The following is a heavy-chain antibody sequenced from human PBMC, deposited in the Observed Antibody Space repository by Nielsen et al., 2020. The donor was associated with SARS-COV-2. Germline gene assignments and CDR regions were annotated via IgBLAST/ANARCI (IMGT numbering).Heavy chain of an antibody. CDR1: EITFRDYG. CDR2: ITSTSSTI. V-gene: IGHV3-48*01. CDR3: ARDPEGLFWYFDL. Sequence: GESLKISCAASEITFRDYGMNWVRQAPGKGLEWVSYITSTSSTIYYADSVKGRFTISRDNSKNTLYLQMNSLRAEDTAVYYCARDPEGLFWYFDLWGRGTLVTVSS. J-gene: IGHJ2*01. D-gene: IGHD3-3*01.